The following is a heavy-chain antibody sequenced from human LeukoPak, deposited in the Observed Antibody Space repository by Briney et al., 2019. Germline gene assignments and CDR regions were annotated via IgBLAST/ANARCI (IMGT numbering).Heavy chain of an antibody. CDR3: ARDPGWFGEPLGAFDI. CDR2: ISYDGSNK. J-gene: IGHJ3*02. D-gene: IGHD3-10*01. CDR1: GFTFSSYA. V-gene: IGHV3-30-3*01. Sequence: GGSLRLSCAASGFTFSSYAMHWVRQAPGKGLEWVAVISYDGSNKYYADSVKGRFTISRDNSKNTLYLQMNSLRAEDTAVYYCARDPGWFGEPLGAFDIWGQGTMVTVSS.